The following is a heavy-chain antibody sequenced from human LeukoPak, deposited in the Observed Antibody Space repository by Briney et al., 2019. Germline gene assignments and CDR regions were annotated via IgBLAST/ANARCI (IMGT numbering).Heavy chain of an antibody. V-gene: IGHV4-34*01. J-gene: IGHJ3*02. D-gene: IGHD2-15*01. CDR2: TSHSGST. Sequence: SETLSLTCAVYGGSLSGYYWSWIRQPPGKGLEWIGETSHSGSTYYDPSLASRVTISVDTSKKRFSLKLGSVTAADTAVYFCARKDCSATSCSYGFDIWAQGTMVTVSS. CDR1: GGSLSGYY. CDR3: ARKDCSATSCSYGFDI.